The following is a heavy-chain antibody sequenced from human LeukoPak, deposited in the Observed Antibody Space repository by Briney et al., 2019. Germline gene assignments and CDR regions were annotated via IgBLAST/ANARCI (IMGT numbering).Heavy chain of an antibody. CDR2: INHSGST. Sequence: SETLSLTCAVYGGSFSGYYWSWIRQPPGKGLEWIGEINHSGSTNYNPSLKSRVTISVDTSKYQCSLRLSSATAADTAVYYCARGLNYAGSGYYFDSWGPGTLVTVSS. CDR3: ARGLNYAGSGYYFDS. J-gene: IGHJ4*02. CDR1: GGSFSGYY. V-gene: IGHV4-34*01. D-gene: IGHD3-22*01.